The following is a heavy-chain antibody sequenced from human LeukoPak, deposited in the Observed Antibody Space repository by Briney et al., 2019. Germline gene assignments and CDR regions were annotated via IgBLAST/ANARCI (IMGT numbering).Heavy chain of an antibody. CDR2: IIPIFGTA. Sequence: GSSVKVSCKASGGTFSSYAMSWVRQAPGQGLEWMGGIIPIFGTANYAQKFQGRVTITTDESTSTAYMELSSLRSEDTAVYYCAGGRSYYDFWSGYFFTYWGQGTLVTVSS. CDR1: GGTFSSYA. J-gene: IGHJ4*02. V-gene: IGHV1-69*05. CDR3: AGGRSYYDFWSGYFFTY. D-gene: IGHD3-3*01.